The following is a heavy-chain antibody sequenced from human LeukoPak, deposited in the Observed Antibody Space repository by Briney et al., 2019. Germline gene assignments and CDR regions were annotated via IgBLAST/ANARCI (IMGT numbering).Heavy chain of an antibody. CDR3: AKETVNWNYEIDY. J-gene: IGHJ4*02. CDR1: GFTFSSYA. CDR2: IRYDGSNK. D-gene: IGHD1-7*01. Sequence: GGSLRLSCAASGFTFSSYAMHWVRQAPGKGLEWVAFIRYDGSNKYYADSVKGRFTISRDNSKNTLYLQMNSLRAEDTAVYYCAKETVNWNYEIDYWGQGTLVTVSS. V-gene: IGHV3-30*02.